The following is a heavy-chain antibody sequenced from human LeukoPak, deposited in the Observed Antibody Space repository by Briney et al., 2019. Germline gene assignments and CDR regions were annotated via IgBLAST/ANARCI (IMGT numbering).Heavy chain of an antibody. Sequence: SETLSLTCAVYGGSFSGYYWSWIRQPPGKGLEWIGEINHSGSTNYNPSLKSRVTISVDTSKNQFSLKLSSVTAADTAVYYCARGRRIAARLGGLPLDYWGQGTLVTVSS. V-gene: IGHV4-34*01. CDR1: GGSFSGYY. CDR2: INHSGST. CDR3: ARGRRIAARLGGLPLDY. D-gene: IGHD6-6*01. J-gene: IGHJ4*02.